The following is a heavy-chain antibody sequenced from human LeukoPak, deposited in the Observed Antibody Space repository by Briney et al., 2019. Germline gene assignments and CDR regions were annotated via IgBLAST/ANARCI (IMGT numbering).Heavy chain of an antibody. CDR3: AKDKEASQYSSSSSAFDY. J-gene: IGHJ4*02. V-gene: IGHV3-23*01. D-gene: IGHD6-6*01. CDR2: ISASAGST. Sequence: GGSLRLSCAASAFTFRNYAMIWVRQAPGTGLEWVSAISASAGSTSYADSVKGRVIISKDNSKNTLFLQMNSLRAEDTAVYYCAKDKEASQYSSSSSAFDYWGQGTLVTVSS. CDR1: AFTFRNYA.